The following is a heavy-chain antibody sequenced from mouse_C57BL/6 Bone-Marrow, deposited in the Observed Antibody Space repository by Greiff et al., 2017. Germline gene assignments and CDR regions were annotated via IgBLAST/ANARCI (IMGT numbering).Heavy chain of an antibody. Sequence: EVQLQQPGPELVKPGASVKISCKASGYSFTDYNMNWVKQSNGQSLEWIGVINPNYGTTSYNQKFKGKATLTVDQSSSTAYMQLNSLTSEDSAVYYCARWDYGSSYYWYFDVWGTGTTVTVSS. V-gene: IGHV1-39*01. CDR3: ARWDYGSSYYWYFDV. J-gene: IGHJ1*03. CDR2: INPNYGTT. D-gene: IGHD1-1*01. CDR1: GYSFTDYN.